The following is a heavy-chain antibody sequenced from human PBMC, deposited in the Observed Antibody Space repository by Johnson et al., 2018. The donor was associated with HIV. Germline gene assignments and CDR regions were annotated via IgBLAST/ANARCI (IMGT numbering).Heavy chain of an antibody. CDR2: ISRSGSTI. Sequence: QVQLVESVGGVVQPGRSLRLSCAASGFTFSDYYMTWIRQAPGKGLEWVSYISRSGSTIYYADSVKGRFTISRDNAKNSLYLQMNSLRVEDTALYYCARPADYGDYSRDAFDIWGQGTMVTVSS. D-gene: IGHD4-17*01. CDR3: ARPADYGDYSRDAFDI. V-gene: IGHV3-11*04. J-gene: IGHJ3*02. CDR1: GFTFSDYY.